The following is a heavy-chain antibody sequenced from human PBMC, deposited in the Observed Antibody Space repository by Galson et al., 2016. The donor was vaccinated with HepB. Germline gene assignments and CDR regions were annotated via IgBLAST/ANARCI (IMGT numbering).Heavy chain of an antibody. CDR3: ARIRGEALGCFDL. CDR2: XXWXXGK. Sequence: PALVKPTQTLTLTCTXXXFSXXTRXXXVSXXXQPXXKAXXXLAXXXWXXGKFYNSXXKTRLTISKDTSXNHVVLAMTNMDPLDTATYYIARIRGEALGCFDLWGXXTMXTXSS. V-gene: IGHV2-70*04. D-gene: IGHD3-10*01. J-gene: IGHJ3*01. CDR1: XFSXXTRXXX.